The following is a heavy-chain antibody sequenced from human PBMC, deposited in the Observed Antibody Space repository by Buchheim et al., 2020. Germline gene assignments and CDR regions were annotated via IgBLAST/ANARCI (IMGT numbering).Heavy chain of an antibody. CDR3: AKGEYCTNGVCSDYYYGMDV. CDR2: ISYDGSNK. J-gene: IGHJ6*02. V-gene: IGHV3-30*18. D-gene: IGHD2-8*01. CDR1: GFTFSSYG. Sequence: QVQLVESGGGVVQPGRSLRLSCAASGFTFSSYGMHWVRQAPGKGLEWVAVISYDGSNKYYADSVKGRFTISSDNSKNTLYLQMNSLRAEDTAVYYCAKGEYCTNGVCSDYYYGMDVWGQGTT.